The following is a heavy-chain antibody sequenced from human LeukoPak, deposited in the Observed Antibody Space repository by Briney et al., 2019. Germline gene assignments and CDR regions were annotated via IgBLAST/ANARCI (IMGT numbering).Heavy chain of an antibody. V-gene: IGHV3-30*03. CDR3: TLRYFD. Sequence: GGSLRLSCAASGFTLSSYGMHWVRQAPGKGLEWVAVISYDGSNKYYADSVKGRFTISRDNSKNTLYLQMNSLRAEDTAVYYCTLRYFDWGQGTLVTVSS. J-gene: IGHJ4*02. CDR1: GFTLSSYG. CDR2: ISYDGSNK. D-gene: IGHD3-9*01.